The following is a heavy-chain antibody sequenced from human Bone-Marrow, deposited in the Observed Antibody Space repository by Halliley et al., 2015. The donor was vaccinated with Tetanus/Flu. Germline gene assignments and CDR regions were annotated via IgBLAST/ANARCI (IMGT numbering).Heavy chain of an antibody. CDR2: ISSNSGNT. Sequence: SLRLSCAASGITFSDYGMQWVRQAPGKGLEWVSGISSNSGNTGYADSVKGRFTISRDNAKKSLYLQMNSLRGEDSALYYCAAQRQNHFDFWGPGTLVTVSS. CDR3: AAQRQNHFDF. D-gene: IGHD6-25*01. J-gene: IGHJ4*02. CDR1: GITFSDYG. V-gene: IGHV3-9*01.